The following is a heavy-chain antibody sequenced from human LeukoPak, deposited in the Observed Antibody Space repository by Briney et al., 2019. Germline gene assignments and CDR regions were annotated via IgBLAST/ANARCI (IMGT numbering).Heavy chain of an antibody. V-gene: IGHV1-8*01. CDR3: ASGGRVAAGYYYYGMDV. Sequence: GASVKVSCKASGYTFTSYDINWVRQATGQGLEWMGWMNPNSGNTGYAQKFQGRVTMTRNTSISTAYMELSSLRSEDAAVYYCASGGRVAAGYYYYGMDVWGQGTTVTVSS. CDR2: MNPNSGNT. CDR1: GYTFTSYD. D-gene: IGHD6-13*01. J-gene: IGHJ6*02.